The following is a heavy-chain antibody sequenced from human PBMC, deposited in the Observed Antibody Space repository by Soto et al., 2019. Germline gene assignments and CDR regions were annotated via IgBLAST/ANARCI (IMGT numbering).Heavy chain of an antibody. D-gene: IGHD3-10*01. V-gene: IGHV1-69*13. Sequence: ASVKVSCKASGGTFSSYAISWVRQAPGQGLEWMGGITPIFGTANYAQKFQGRVTITADESTSTAYMELSSLRSEDTAVYYCARDKAVTYYGSGSPPTSYGMDVWSQGTTVAVSS. CDR2: ITPIFGTA. CDR3: ARDKAVTYYGSGSPPTSYGMDV. J-gene: IGHJ6*02. CDR1: GGTFSSYA.